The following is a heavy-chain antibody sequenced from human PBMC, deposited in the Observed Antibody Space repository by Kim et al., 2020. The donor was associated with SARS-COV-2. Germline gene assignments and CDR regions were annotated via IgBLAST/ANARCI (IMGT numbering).Heavy chain of an antibody. CDR3: ARKVTPYDY. J-gene: IGHJ4*02. Sequence: GGSLRLSCAASGFTFSNYAMSWVRQAPGKGLEWVSGISGSGASTYYADSVKGRFTISRDNSRNTLYLQMNSLRAEDTAVYYCARKVTPYDYWGQGTLVSVSS. CDR2: ISGSGAST. D-gene: IGHD2-15*01. CDR1: GFTFSNYA. V-gene: IGHV3-23*01.